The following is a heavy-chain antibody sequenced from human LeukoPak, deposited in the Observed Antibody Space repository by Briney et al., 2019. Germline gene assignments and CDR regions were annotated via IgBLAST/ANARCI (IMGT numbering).Heavy chain of an antibody. CDR2: ISGSGGST. CDR1: GFTFSSYA. J-gene: IGHJ4*02. D-gene: IGHD6-19*01. CDR3: AKSRQWLVASPNYFDY. V-gene: IGHV3-23*01. Sequence: GGSLRLSCAASGFTFSSYAMSWVRQAPGKGLEWVSAISGSGGSTYYADSVKGRFTISRDNSKNTLYLQMNSLRAEDTAVYYCAKSRQWLVASPNYFDYWGQGTLVTVSS.